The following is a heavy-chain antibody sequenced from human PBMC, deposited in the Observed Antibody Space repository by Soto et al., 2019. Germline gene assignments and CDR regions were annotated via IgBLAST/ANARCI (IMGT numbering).Heavy chain of an antibody. CDR3: ARDRGYYGSGSYYILQLYYGMDV. Sequence: EVQLVESGGGLVQPGGSLRLYCAASGFTVSSNYMSWDRQAPGKGLEWVSVIYSGGSTYYADSVKGRFTISRDNSKNTLYLQMSSLRAEDTAVYYCARDRGYYGSGSYYILQLYYGMDVWGQGTTVTVSS. CDR1: GFTVSSNY. J-gene: IGHJ6*02. D-gene: IGHD3-10*01. CDR2: IYSGGST. V-gene: IGHV3-66*01.